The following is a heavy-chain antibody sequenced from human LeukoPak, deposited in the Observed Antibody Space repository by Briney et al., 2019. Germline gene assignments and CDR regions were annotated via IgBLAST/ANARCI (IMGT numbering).Heavy chain of an antibody. J-gene: IGHJ4*02. Sequence: EGSLRLSCAASGFTFSDYYMSWIRQAPGKGPEWVSYISSGAGTIYYADSVRGRFTVSRDNAKNSLYLQMNSLRAEDTAVYYCARDLGYTYGSDYWGQGTLVTVSS. CDR2: ISSGAGTI. D-gene: IGHD5-18*01. V-gene: IGHV3-11*01. CDR3: ARDLGYTYGSDY. CDR1: GFTFSDYY.